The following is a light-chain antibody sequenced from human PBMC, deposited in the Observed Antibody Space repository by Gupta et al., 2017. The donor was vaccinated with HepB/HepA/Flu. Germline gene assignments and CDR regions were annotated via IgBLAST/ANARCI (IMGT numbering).Light chain of an antibody. CDR1: QSISSY. J-gene: IGKJ1*01. CDR3: QQTDSTPWT. Sequence: DIQMTQSPSSLSASVGDRVTITCRASQSISSYLSWYQQEPGEAPKLLIYAASSLQSGVPLRFSGSGSGTDFTLSISSVQPEDFATYYCQQTDSTPWTFGQGTKVEIK. V-gene: IGKV1-39*01. CDR2: AAS.